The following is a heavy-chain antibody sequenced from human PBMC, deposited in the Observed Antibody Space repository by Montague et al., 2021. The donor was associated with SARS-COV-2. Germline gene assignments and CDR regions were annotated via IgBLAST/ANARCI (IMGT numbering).Heavy chain of an antibody. CDR3: ARGLIDITMMVVVFTGASLYFDY. Sequence: ETLSLTCGVSGGSLSGYHWSWIRQPPGKGLEWIGEIGPSGSTNYNPSLKSRVIISLDTSKNQFSLKLSSVTAADTAVYYCARGLIDITMMVVVFTGASLYFDYWGQGILVTVSS. J-gene: IGHJ4*02. V-gene: IGHV4-34*01. CDR2: IGPSGST. CDR1: GGSLSGYH. D-gene: IGHD3-22*01.